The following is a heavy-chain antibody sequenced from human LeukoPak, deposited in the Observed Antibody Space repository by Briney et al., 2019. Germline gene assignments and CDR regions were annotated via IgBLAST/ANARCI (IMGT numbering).Heavy chain of an antibody. V-gene: IGHV3-30*18. CDR2: ISYDGSNK. J-gene: IGHJ4*02. Sequence: GGSLRLSCAASGFTFSSYGMHWVRQAPGKGLEWVAVISYDGSNKYYADSVKGRFTISRDSSQNELYLQMNSLRADDSAIYYCAKDHSADGWPTFEYWGRGTLVTVSS. D-gene: IGHD5-24*01. CDR3: AKDHSADGWPTFEY. CDR1: GFTFSSYG.